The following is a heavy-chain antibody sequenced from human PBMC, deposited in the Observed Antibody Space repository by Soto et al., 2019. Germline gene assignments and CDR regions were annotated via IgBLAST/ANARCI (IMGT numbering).Heavy chain of an antibody. V-gene: IGHV3-23*01. CDR1: GFTFSSYA. CDR2: ISGSGVST. CDR3: AKFYCISTMCQAPAAKSTGGFEI. D-gene: IGHD2-2*01. J-gene: IGHJ3*02. Sequence: EPQLLESGGGLAHPGGSLRLSCGASGFTFSSYAMSWVRQAPGKGREWVAAISGSGVSTYYADSVRGRSTISRDNSKKTLDLQMNSLRAEDTAVYYCAKFYCISTMCQAPAAKSTGGFEIWCQGTLVTVSS.